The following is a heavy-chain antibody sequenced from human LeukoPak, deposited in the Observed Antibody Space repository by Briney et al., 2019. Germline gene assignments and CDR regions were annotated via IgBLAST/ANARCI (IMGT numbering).Heavy chain of an antibody. J-gene: IGHJ4*02. Sequence: PSGTLSLTCVVSGGSISSSTWWTWVRLPPGKGLEWIGEILHSGSTNLTPSLKSRLTMSVDESRHQFSLKLTSVTAADTAVYYCASGGLVSRYLDHWGQGTLVTVSS. CDR3: ASGGLVSRYLDH. V-gene: IGHV4-4*02. CDR2: ILHSGST. D-gene: IGHD3-9*01. CDR1: GGSISSSTW.